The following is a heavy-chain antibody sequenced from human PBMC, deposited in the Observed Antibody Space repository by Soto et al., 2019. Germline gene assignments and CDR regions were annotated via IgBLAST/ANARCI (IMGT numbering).Heavy chain of an antibody. CDR3: ATPTPLRGAMITNINFDF. V-gene: IGHV3-23*05. Sequence: PGGSLRLSCAASGFPFRNFAMAWVRQAPGKGLEWVSIISNSGSSTYHGDSVKGRFTTSRDNSKGTLSLHMRGVRIDDTAVYFCATPTPLRGAMITNINFDFWGQGTPVTVSS. J-gene: IGHJ4*02. CDR1: GFPFRNFA. CDR2: ISNSGSST. D-gene: IGHD3-10*01.